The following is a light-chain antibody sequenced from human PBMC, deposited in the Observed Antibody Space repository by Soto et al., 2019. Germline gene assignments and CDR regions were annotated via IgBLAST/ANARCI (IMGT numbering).Light chain of an antibody. CDR1: QTIRSD. Sequence: EIVMTQSPVALSVSPGERATLSCRASQTIRSDLAWYQHKPGQAPRLLIYGASSRATGIPDRFSGSGSGTDFTLTISRLEPEDFAVYYCQQYGSSRRWAFGQGTKVDI. J-gene: IGKJ1*01. CDR2: GAS. V-gene: IGKV3-20*01. CDR3: QQYGSSRRWA.